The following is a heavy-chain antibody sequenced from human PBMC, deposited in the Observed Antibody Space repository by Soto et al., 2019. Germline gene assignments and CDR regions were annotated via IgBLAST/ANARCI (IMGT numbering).Heavy chain of an antibody. CDR1: GGTITTGGHF. D-gene: IGHD1-26*01. J-gene: IGHJ4*02. V-gene: IGHV4-31*03. Sequence: QVQLQESGPGLRKASQTLSLTCTVSGGTITTGGHFWSWIRQYPGKGLAWIGYNYYSGTTNYKPSLKSRVTISIDTSKNQFSLNLSSVTAADTAVYYCARVVSGSYLDYWGQGTLVTVSS. CDR3: ARVVSGSYLDY. CDR2: NYYSGTT.